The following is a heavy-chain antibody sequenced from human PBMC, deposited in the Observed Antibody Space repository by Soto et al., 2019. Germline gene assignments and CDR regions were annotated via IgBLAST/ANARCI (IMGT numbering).Heavy chain of an antibody. D-gene: IGHD3-10*01. V-gene: IGHV3-23*01. J-gene: IGHJ4*02. CDR1: GFTFSNYA. Sequence: EVQLLESGGGLVQPGGSLRLSCAASGFTFSNYAMNWVRQAPGKGLEWVSSIGGNGGSTYYADSVKGRFTISRDNSKNTLYLQMNSLRAEDTAVYYCAGRSYDSGSYNFDYLGQGTLVTGSS. CDR2: IGGNGGST. CDR3: AGRSYDSGSYNFDY.